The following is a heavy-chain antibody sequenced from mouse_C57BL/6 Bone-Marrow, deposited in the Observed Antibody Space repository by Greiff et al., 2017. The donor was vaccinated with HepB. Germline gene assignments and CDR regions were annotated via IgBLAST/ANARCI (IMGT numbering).Heavy chain of an antibody. CDR1: GYSFTGYF. CDR2: INPYNGDT. V-gene: IGHV1-20*01. CDR3: ARQGSYWQAMDY. D-gene: IGHD6-1*01. Sequence: EVQLQQSGPELVKPGDSVKISCKASGYSFTGYFMNWVMQSHGKSLEWIGRINPYNGDTFYNQKFKGKATLTVDKSSSTAHMELRSLTSEDSAVYYCARQGSYWQAMDYWGQGTSVTVSS. J-gene: IGHJ4*01.